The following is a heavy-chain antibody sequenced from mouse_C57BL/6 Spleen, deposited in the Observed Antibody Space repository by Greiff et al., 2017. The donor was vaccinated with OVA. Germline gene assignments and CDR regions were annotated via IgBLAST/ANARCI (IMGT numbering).Heavy chain of an antibody. CDR3: ARGDDYHY. J-gene: IGHJ2*01. D-gene: IGHD2-4*01. CDR1: GYTFTSYW. V-gene: IGHV1-50*01. CDR2: IDPSDSYT. Sequence: QVQLQQPGAELVKPGASVKLSCKASGYTFTSYWMQWVKQRPGQGLEWIGEIDPSDSYTNYNQKFKGKATLTVDTSSSTAYMQLSSLTSEDSAVYYCARGDDYHYWGQGTTLTVSS.